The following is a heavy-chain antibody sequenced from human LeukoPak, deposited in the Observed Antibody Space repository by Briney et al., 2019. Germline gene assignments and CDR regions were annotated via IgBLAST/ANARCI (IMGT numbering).Heavy chain of an antibody. CDR3: ARDYKGYCSITSCYHYYYGMDV. Sequence: GGSLRLSCEASGFTLSSYAMHWVRQAPGKGLEWVAVLSYGGSHKYYADSVKARLTLSRDNSKNTLYLQMNRLRTEDTAVNYCARDYKGYCSITSCYHYYYGMDVWGQGTTVTVSS. CDR1: GFTLSSYA. V-gene: IGHV3-30-3*01. CDR2: LSYGGSHK. J-gene: IGHJ6*02. D-gene: IGHD2-2*01.